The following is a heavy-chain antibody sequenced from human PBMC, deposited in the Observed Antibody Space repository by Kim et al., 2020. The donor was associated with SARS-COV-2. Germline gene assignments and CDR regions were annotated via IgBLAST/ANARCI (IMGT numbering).Heavy chain of an antibody. Sequence: ASVKVSCKASGYTFTSYYMHWVRQAPGQGLEWMGIINPSGGSTSYAQKFQGRVTMTRDTSTSTVYMELSSLRSEDTAVYYCARVTSYDILTGYRGDAFDIWGQGTMVTVSS. D-gene: IGHD3-9*01. CDR3: ARVTSYDILTGYRGDAFDI. CDR1: GYTFTSYY. V-gene: IGHV1-46*01. J-gene: IGHJ3*02. CDR2: INPSGGST.